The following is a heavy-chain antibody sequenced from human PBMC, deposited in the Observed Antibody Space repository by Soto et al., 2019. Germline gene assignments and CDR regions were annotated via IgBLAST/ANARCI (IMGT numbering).Heavy chain of an antibody. CDR3: ARESAGRAAAGTFTAFDI. Sequence: QVQLVQSGAEVKKPGSSVKVSCKASGGTFSSYTISWVRQAPGQGLEWMGRIIPILGIANYAQKFQGRVTITADKSTSTAYMELSRLRSEDTAVYYCARESAGRAAAGTFTAFDIWGQGTMVTVSS. D-gene: IGHD6-13*01. CDR1: GGTFSSYT. J-gene: IGHJ3*02. CDR2: IIPILGIA. V-gene: IGHV1-69*08.